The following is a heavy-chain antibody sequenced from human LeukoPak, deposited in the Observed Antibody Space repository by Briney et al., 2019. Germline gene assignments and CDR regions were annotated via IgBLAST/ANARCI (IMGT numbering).Heavy chain of an antibody. D-gene: IGHD6-13*01. CDR2: IRYDGSNK. J-gene: IGHJ4*02. CDR3: AKGTHQLVDY. Sequence: PGGSLRPSCAASGFSFSSYGMHWVRQAPGKGLEWVAFIRYDGSNKYYADSVKGRFTISRDNSKSTLYVQMNSLRAEDTAVYYCAKGTHQLVDYWGQGTLVTVSS. CDR1: GFSFSSYG. V-gene: IGHV3-30*02.